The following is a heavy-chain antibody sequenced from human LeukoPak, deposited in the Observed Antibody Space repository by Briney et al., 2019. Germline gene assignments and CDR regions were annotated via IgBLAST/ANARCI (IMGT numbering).Heavy chain of an antibody. Sequence: PSETLCLTCTVSGGSISSGNYYWGWIRQPPGKGLEWIATIYSSGSTYYNPSLKSRVAISVDTSENQFSLKLTSVTAADSAVYFCARHSSDFWTGYYFGNWFDPWGQGTLVTVSS. D-gene: IGHD3/OR15-3a*01. CDR2: IYSSGST. CDR3: ARHSSDFWTGYYFGNWFDP. V-gene: IGHV4-39*01. CDR1: GGSISSGNYY. J-gene: IGHJ5*02.